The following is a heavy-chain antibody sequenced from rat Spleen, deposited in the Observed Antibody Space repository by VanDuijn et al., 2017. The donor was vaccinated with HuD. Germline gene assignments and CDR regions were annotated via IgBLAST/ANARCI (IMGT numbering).Heavy chain of an antibody. V-gene: IGHV5-19*01. D-gene: IGHD1-1*01. CDR2: ISPSGGST. J-gene: IGHJ4*01. Sequence: EVQLVESGGGLVQPGRSLKLSCAASGFTFSNYGMHWIRQAPTKGLEWVASISPSGGSTYYRDSVKGRFTISRDNAKSTLYLQMDSLRSEDTATYYCATEGYYSGDNVMDAWGQGASVTVSS. CDR3: ATEGYYSGDNVMDA. CDR1: GFTFSNYG.